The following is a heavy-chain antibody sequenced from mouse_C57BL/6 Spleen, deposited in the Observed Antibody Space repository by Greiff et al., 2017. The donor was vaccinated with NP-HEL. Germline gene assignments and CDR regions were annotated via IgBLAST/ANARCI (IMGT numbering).Heavy chain of an antibody. CDR2: ISYSGST. CDR3: ARDGLGDWYFDV. Sequence: EVQRVESGPGMVKPSQSLSLTCTVTGYSITSGYDWHWIRHFPGNKLEWMGYISYSGSTNYNPSLKSRISITHDTSKNHFFLKLNSVTTEDTATYYCARDGLGDWYFDVWGTGTTVTVSS. J-gene: IGHJ1*03. D-gene: IGHD3-3*01. V-gene: IGHV3-1*01. CDR1: GYSITSGYD.